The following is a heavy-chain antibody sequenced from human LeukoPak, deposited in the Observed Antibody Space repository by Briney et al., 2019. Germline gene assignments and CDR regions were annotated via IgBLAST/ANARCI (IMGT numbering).Heavy chain of an antibody. J-gene: IGHJ4*02. V-gene: IGHV1-69*05. CDR1: GGTFSSYA. CDR2: IIPIFGTA. Sequence: GASVKVSCKASGGTFSSYAISWVLQAPGQGLEWMGGIIPIFGTANYAQKFQGRVTITTDESTSTAYMELSSLRSEDTAVYYCARSYSSSSPFDYWGQGTLVTVSS. D-gene: IGHD6-6*01. CDR3: ARSYSSSSPFDY.